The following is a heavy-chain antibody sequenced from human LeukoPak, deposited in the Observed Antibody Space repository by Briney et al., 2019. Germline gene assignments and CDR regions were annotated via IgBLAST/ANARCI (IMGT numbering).Heavy chain of an antibody. CDR1: GFTFSSYW. Sequence: GGSLRLSCGASGFTFSSYWMSWVRQAPGKGLEWVANIKQDGSDKYYVDSVKGRFTISRDNAKNSLYLQINSLRAEDTAVYYCARKTVVGSYFDYWGQGTPVTVSS. CDR3: ARKTVVGSYFDY. J-gene: IGHJ4*02. V-gene: IGHV3-7*03. D-gene: IGHD4-23*01. CDR2: IKQDGSDK.